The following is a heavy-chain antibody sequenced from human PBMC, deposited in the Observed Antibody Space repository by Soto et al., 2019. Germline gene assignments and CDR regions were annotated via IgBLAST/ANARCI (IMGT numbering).Heavy chain of an antibody. CDR1: GFTFSSYA. CDR3: AKYFDWLYIAY. J-gene: IGHJ4*02. V-gene: IGHV3-23*01. D-gene: IGHD3-9*01. Sequence: EVQLLESGGGLVQPGGSLRLSCAASGFTFSSYAMSWVRQAPGKGLEWVSAISGSGGSTYYADSVKGRFTISRDNSKNTLDLQMTSLRAEDTAVYYCAKYFDWLYIAYWGQGTLVTVSS. CDR2: ISGSGGST.